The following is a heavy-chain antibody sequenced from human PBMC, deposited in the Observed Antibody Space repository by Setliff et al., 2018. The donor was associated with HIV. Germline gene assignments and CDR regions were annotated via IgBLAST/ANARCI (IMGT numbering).Heavy chain of an antibody. J-gene: IGHJ5*02. CDR2: ISHSGNT. D-gene: IGHD1-26*01. V-gene: IGHV4-59*11. CDR3: ARSTVGAGASFP. CDR1: GDSINTHY. Sequence: KTSETLSLTCTVSGDSINTHYWSWIRQPPGKGLEWIGCISHSGNTNFNPSLNGRVTISLDTSKNQFSLRLTSLTAADTAIYYCARSTVGAGASFPWGRGILVTVS.